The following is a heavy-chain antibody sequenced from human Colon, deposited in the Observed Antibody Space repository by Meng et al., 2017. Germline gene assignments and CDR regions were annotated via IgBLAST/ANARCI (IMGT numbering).Heavy chain of an antibody. CDR3: ARGPLDY. V-gene: IGHV4-61*01. CDR1: GGSVSSGSYY. J-gene: IGHJ4*02. Sequence: QAQLQEWGPGLVRPSETLSLTCTVSGGSVSSGSYYWSWIRQPPGKGLEWIGYIYYTGSTNYNPSLKSRVTISVDTSKNQFSLKLSSVTAADTAVYYCARGPLDYWGQGTLVTVSS. CDR2: IYYTGST.